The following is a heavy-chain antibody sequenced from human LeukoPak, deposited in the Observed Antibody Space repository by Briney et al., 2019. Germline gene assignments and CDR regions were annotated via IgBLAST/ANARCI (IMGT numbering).Heavy chain of an antibody. V-gene: IGHV3-23*01. Sequence: PGGSLRLSCAASGFTFSSYAMSWVRQAPGKGLEWVSAISGSGGSTYYADSVKGRFTISRDNSKNTLYLQMNSLRAEDTAVYYCAKDRRFREFVLSYFDYWGQGTLVTVSS. CDR3: AKDRRFREFVLSYFDY. CDR2: ISGSGGST. D-gene: IGHD3-10*01. CDR1: GFTFSSYA. J-gene: IGHJ4*02.